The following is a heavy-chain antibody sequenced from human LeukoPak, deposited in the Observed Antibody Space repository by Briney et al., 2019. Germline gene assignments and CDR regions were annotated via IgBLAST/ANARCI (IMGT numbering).Heavy chain of an antibody. CDR3: ARAHRRDGYNLGDY. Sequence: EASVKVSCKASGYTFTSYDINWVRQATGQGLEWMGWINPNSGGTNYAQKFQGRVTMTRDTSISTAYMELSRLRSDDTAVYYCARAHRRDGYNLGDYWGQGTLVTVSS. CDR1: GYTFTSYD. J-gene: IGHJ4*02. V-gene: IGHV1-2*02. D-gene: IGHD5-12*01. CDR2: INPNSGGT.